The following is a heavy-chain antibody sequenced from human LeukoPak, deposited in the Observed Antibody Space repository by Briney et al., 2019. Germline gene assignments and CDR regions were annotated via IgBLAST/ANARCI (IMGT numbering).Heavy chain of an antibody. CDR3: AIRVVVPAATWFDP. CDR1: GGSFSGYY. Sequence: PSETLSLTCAVYGGSFSGYYWSWIRQPPGKGLEWIGEINHSGSTNYNPSLKSRVTIPVDTSKNRFSLKLSSVTAADTAVYYCAIRVVVPAATWFDPWGQGTLVTVSS. V-gene: IGHV4-34*01. D-gene: IGHD2-2*01. CDR2: INHSGST. J-gene: IGHJ5*02.